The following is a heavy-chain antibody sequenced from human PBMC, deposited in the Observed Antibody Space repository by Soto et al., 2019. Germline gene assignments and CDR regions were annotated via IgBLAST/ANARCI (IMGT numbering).Heavy chain of an antibody. J-gene: IGHJ4*02. V-gene: IGHV3-53*02. CDR3: ARCPTYGFVDY. Sequence: VHLVETGGGLIQPGGSLRLSCAASGFTVSSNHMTWVRQAPGKGLEWVSFIYSGGNTYYAASVKGRFTISRDNSKNTVFLQMNSLRDEDTAVYFCARCPTYGFVDYWGQGTLVTVSS. D-gene: IGHD3-10*01. CDR2: IYSGGNT. CDR1: GFTVSSNH.